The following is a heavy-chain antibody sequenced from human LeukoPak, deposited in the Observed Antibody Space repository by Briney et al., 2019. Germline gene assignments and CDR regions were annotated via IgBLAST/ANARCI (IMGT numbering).Heavy chain of an antibody. V-gene: IGHV1-69*05. CDR3: ESGGCNGIYYGDYSSYDDYMDV. CDR1: GGTFSSYA. CDR2: ILPIFGTA. D-gene: IGHD4-17*01. Sequence: SVKVSCKASGGTFSSYAISWVLQGPGKGLECLRSILPIFGTANYAQKMKGRVTITTDESTSTTYMELSSLRYEETAVYDCESGGCNGIYYGDYSSYDDYMDVWGKGTTVTVSS. J-gene: IGHJ6*03.